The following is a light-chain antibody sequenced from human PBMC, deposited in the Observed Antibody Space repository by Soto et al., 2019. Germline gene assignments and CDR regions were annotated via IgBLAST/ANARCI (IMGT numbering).Light chain of an antibody. CDR1: QSVSTY. CDR3: QQRSNWPRA. Sequence: EIVLTQSPATLSLSPGERATLSCRASQSVSTYLAWFQHKPGQAPRLLIYDASSRATGIPARFSGSGSGTDFTLTISRLEPEDFAVYYCQQRSNWPRAFGPGTKVEIK. V-gene: IGKV3-11*01. CDR2: DAS. J-gene: IGKJ1*01.